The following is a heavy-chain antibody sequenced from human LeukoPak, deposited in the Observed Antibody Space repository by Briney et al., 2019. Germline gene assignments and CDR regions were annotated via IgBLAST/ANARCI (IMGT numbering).Heavy chain of an antibody. CDR2: INSDESIT. J-gene: IGHJ4*02. CDR1: GFTFSSSW. CDR3: ARGLVPGFLDY. V-gene: IGHV3-74*01. Sequence: GGSLRLSCAASGFTFSSSWMYWVRQAPGKGLVWVSRINSDESITTYADSVKGRFTISRDNVKNTLYLQMNSLRAEDTAVYYCARGLVPGFLDYWGQGTPVTVSS. D-gene: IGHD4-11*01.